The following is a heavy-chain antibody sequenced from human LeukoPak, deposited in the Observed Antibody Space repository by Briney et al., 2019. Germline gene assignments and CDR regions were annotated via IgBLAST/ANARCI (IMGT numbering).Heavy chain of an antibody. CDR1: GFTFSNFW. J-gene: IGHJ4*02. CDR2: IHPEGNEK. Sequence: PGGSLRLSCAASGFTFSNFWMSWVRQAPGRGLGWVANIHPEGNEKYHVESVEGRFTISRDNIKNSPFLQMHGLRVEDTAVYYCARGDDFSGDYWGQGTLVTVSS. V-gene: IGHV3-7*04. D-gene: IGHD1-1*01. CDR3: ARGDDFSGDY.